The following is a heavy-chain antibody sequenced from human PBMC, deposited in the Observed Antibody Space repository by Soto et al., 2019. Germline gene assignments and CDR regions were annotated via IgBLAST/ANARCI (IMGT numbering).Heavy chain of an antibody. CDR3: VRDLLGSGGHFDY. V-gene: IGHV3-33*01. Sequence: QVQLVESGGGVVQPGRSLRLSCAASGFIFSSFGMHWVRQAPGTGLEWVSHIWYEGSKTYYADSVKGRFTISRDNSRNTVYLQMTSLRAKDTAVYPCVRDLLGSGGHFDYWGQGTMVTVSS. D-gene: IGHD7-27*01. CDR2: IWYEGSKT. CDR1: GFIFSSFG. J-gene: IGHJ4*02.